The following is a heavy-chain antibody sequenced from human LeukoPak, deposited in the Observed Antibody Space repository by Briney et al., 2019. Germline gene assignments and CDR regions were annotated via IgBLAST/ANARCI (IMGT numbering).Heavy chain of an antibody. CDR2: ISYDGSNK. V-gene: IGHV3-30*03. CDR3: RGTMVRGVRYFDY. J-gene: IGHJ4*02. CDR1: GFTFSSYG. Sequence: GGSLRLSCAASGFTFSSYGMHWVRQAPGKGLEWVAVISYDGSNKYYADSVKGRFTISRDNSKNTLYLQMNSLRAEDTAVYYCRGTMVRGVRYFDYWGQGTLVTVSS. D-gene: IGHD3-10*01.